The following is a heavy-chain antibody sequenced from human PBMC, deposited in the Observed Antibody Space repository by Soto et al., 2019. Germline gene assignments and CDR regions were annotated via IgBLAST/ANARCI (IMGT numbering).Heavy chain of an antibody. J-gene: IGHJ4*02. CDR1: GCSISDHY. CDR3: ARSGDNYNVLDY. CDR2: SSNSGTFT. D-gene: IGHD3-10*02. Sequence: AGGSLRLSCAASGCSISDHYMSWIRQAPGKGLEWVSYSSNSGTFTKYADSVKGRFSISRDNAKNSLYLEINSLRGEDTAIYYCARSGDNYNVLDYWGQGTPVTVSS. V-gene: IGHV3-11*03.